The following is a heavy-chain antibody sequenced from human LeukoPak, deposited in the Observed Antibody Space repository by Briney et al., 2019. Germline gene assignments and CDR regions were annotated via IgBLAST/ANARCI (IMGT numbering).Heavy chain of an antibody. D-gene: IGHD5-24*01. CDR3: ASTVEMATIRGGYYFDY. CDR1: GYTFTGYY. V-gene: IGHV1-2*02. J-gene: IGHJ4*02. CDR2: IDPKSGAT. Sequence: ASVKVSCKASGYTFTGYYMHWVRQAPGQGLEWMAWIDPKSGATNYAQRFQGRVTMTRDTSISTAYMELSRLRSDDTAVYYCASTVEMATIRGGYYFDYWGQGTLVTVSS.